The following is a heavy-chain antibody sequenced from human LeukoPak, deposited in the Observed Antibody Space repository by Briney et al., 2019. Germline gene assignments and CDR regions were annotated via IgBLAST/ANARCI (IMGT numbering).Heavy chain of an antibody. CDR2: ISWNSGSI. J-gene: IGHJ6*02. Sequence: PGGSLRLSCAASGFTFSSYAMSWVRQAPGKGLEWVSGISWNSGSIGYADSVKGRFTISRDNAKNSLYLQMNSLRAEDTALYYCAKDIFGMRKYYYGMDVWGQGTTVTVSS. V-gene: IGHV3-9*01. D-gene: IGHD3-3*01. CDR3: AKDIFGMRKYYYGMDV. CDR1: GFTFSSYA.